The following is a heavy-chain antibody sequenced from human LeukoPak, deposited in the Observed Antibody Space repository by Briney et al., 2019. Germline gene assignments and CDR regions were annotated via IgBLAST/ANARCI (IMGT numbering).Heavy chain of an antibody. Sequence: GGSLRLSCAASGFTFSSYAMHWVRQAPGKGLEWVAAISYDGSNKYYADSVKGRFTISRDNSKNTLYLQMNSLRAEDTAVYYCARDVRTGGYEPYTYYYGMDVWGQGTTVTVSS. J-gene: IGHJ6*02. CDR2: ISYDGSNK. CDR3: ARDVRTGGYEPYTYYYGMDV. CDR1: GFTFSSYA. D-gene: IGHD5-12*01. V-gene: IGHV3-30-3*01.